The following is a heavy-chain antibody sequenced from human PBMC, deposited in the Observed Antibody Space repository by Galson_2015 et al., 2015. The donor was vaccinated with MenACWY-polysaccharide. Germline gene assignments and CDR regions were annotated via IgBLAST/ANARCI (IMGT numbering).Heavy chain of an antibody. D-gene: IGHD3-10*01. Sequence: SLRLSCAASGFTFSTYWMHWVRQVPGQGLVWVSRINRDGSSTSYADSMKGRFTISRDNAKNTLYLQINSLRAEDTAVYYCAREPTYYGAGWGQGTLVTVSP. J-gene: IGHJ4*02. CDR3: AREPTYYGAG. V-gene: IGHV3-74*01. CDR2: INRDGSST. CDR1: GFTFSTYW.